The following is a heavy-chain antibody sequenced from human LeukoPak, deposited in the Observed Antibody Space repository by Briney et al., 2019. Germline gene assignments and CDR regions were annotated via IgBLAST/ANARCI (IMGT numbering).Heavy chain of an antibody. Sequence: SETLSLTCTVSGGSISSYYWSWIRQPPGKGLEWIGYIYYSGSTNYNPSLKSRVTISVDTSKNQFSLKLSSVTAADTAVYYCARRRAAAGTDNWFDPWGQGTLVTVSS. CDR1: GGSISSYY. V-gene: IGHV4-59*08. J-gene: IGHJ5*02. D-gene: IGHD6-13*01. CDR3: ARRRAAAGTDNWFDP. CDR2: IYYSGST.